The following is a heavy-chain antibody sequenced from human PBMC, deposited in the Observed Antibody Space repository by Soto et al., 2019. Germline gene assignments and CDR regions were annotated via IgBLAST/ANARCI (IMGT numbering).Heavy chain of an antibody. CDR1: GGSISSYY. CDR2: IYYSGST. J-gene: IGHJ6*02. V-gene: IGHV4-59*01. D-gene: IGHD2-2*01. CDR3: ARDRPTAAQLKGYYYGMDV. Sequence: NPSETLSLTCTVSGGSISSYYWSWIRQPPGKGLEWIGYIYYSGSTNYNPSLKSRVTISVDTSKNQFSLKLSSVTAADTAVYYCARDRPTAAQLKGYYYGMDVWGQGTTVTVSS.